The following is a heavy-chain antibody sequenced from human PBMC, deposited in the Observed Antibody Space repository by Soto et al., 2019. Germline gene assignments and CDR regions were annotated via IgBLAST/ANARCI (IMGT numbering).Heavy chain of an antibody. D-gene: IGHD2-15*01. CDR2: IDWDDDK. CDR3: ALTRAASPRRAFDI. V-gene: IGHV2-70*11. CDR1: GFSLSTSGMC. J-gene: IGHJ3*02. Sequence: SGPTLVNPTQTLTLTCTSSGFSLSTSGMCVSWIRQPPGKALEWLARIDWDDDKYYSTSLKTRLTISKDTSKNQVVLTMTNMDPVDTATYYCALTRAASPRRAFDIWGQGTMVTVSS.